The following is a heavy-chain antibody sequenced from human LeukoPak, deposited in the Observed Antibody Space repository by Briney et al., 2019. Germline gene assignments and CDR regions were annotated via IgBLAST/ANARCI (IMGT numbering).Heavy chain of an antibody. V-gene: IGHV3-23*01. D-gene: IGHD3-3*01. Sequence: PGGSLRLSCAASGFTFSSYAMSWVRQAPGKGLEWVSAISGSGGSTYYADSVKGRFTISRDNSKNTLYLQMNSLRAVDTAVYYCAKHVGGLRFLEWLFYFDYWGQGTLVTVSS. CDR1: GFTFSSYA. J-gene: IGHJ4*02. CDR3: AKHVGGLRFLEWLFYFDY. CDR2: ISGSGGST.